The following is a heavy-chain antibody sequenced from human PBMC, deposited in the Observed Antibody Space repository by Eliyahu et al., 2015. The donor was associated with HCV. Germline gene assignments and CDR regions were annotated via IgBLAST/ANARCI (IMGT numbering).Heavy chain of an antibody. J-gene: IGHJ3*02. CDR2: INHSGSI. CDR1: GGSFSGYY. Sequence: QVQLQQWGAGLLKPSETLSLTCAVYGGSFSGYYWSWIRQPPGKGLEWIGEINHSGSINYNPSLKSRVTISVDTSKNQFSLKLSSVTAADTAVYYCARGVDSYGAFDIWGQGTMVTVSS. CDR3: ARGVDSYGAFDI. V-gene: IGHV4-34*01. D-gene: IGHD5-18*01.